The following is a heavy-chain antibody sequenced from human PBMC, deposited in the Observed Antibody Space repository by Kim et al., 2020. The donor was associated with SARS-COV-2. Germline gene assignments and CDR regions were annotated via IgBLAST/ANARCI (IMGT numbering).Heavy chain of an antibody. CDR1: GYLFTSYG. CDR3: ARIYGDPLYYYSCMDV. V-gene: IGHV1-18*01. J-gene: IGHJ6*03. CDR2: ISAYNGDT. Sequence: ASVKVSCKASGYLFTSYGISWVRQAPGQGLEWMGWISAYNGDTNYAQKLQGRVTMTTDTSTSTAYMELSSLRSADTAVYYCARIYGDPLYYYSCMDVWGKGTTVTVSS. D-gene: IGHD4-17*01.